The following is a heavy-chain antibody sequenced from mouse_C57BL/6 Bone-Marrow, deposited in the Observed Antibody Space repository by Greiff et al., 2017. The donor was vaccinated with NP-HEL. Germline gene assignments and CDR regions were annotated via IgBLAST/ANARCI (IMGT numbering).Heavy chain of an antibody. J-gene: IGHJ4*01. V-gene: IGHV1-9*01. CDR1: GYTFTGYW. CDR2: IFPGSGCT. D-gene: IGHD1-1*01. Sequence: QVQLQQSGAELMKPGASVKLSCKATGYTFTGYWIEWVKQRPGHGLEWIGEIFPGSGCTNYNEKFKGKATFTADTSSNTAYMQLSSLTTEDSAIYYCARGGSSGAMDYWGQGTSVTVSS. CDR3: ARGGSSGAMDY.